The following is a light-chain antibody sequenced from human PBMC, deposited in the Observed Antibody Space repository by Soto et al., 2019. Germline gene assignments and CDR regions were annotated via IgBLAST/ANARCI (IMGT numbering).Light chain of an antibody. Sequence: DIVLTQSPGTLSVSPGERATLSCRASQTISSSYLAWYQQRPGQPPSLLIYGTSSRATGIPDRFSGSGSGTDFTLTIRRLEPEDSAIYYCQQYVSWTFGQGTKVEIK. J-gene: IGKJ1*01. CDR3: QQYVSWT. CDR1: QTISSSY. CDR2: GTS. V-gene: IGKV3-20*01.